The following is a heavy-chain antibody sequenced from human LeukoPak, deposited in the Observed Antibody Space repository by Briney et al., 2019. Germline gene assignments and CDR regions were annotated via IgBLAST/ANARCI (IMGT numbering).Heavy chain of an antibody. Sequence: GGTLRLSCAASGLTFSSYAMSWVRQARGKGLELVSAISGSGGSTYYADSVKRRFTISRDNSENTLYLQMISLRAEDTAVYYCAKDQDYGRDYWGQGTLVTVSS. D-gene: IGHD4-17*01. J-gene: IGHJ4*02. CDR3: AKDQDYGRDY. CDR1: GLTFSSYA. V-gene: IGHV3-23*01. CDR2: ISGSGGST.